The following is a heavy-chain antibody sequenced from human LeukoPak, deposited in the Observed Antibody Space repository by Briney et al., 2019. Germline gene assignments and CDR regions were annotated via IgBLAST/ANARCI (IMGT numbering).Heavy chain of an antibody. J-gene: IGHJ6*02. CDR1: GFTFSSYS. D-gene: IGHD3-10*01. Sequence: PGGSLRLSCAASGFTFSSYSMNWVRQAPGKGLERVSSISSSSSYIYYADSVKGRFTISRDNAKNSLYLQMNSLRAEDTAVYYCTSVRGVTNYYYYYGMDVWGQGTTVTVSS. CDR3: TSVRGVTNYYYYYGMDV. V-gene: IGHV3-21*01. CDR2: ISSSSSYI.